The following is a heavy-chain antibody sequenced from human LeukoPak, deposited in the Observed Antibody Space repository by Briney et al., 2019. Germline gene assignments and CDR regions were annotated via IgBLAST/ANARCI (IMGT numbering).Heavy chain of an antibody. D-gene: IGHD1-26*01. CDR3: AREPTGVVGATGRFDP. CDR1: GGTFSSYA. J-gene: IGHJ5*02. Sequence: ASVKVSCKASGGTFSSYAISWVRQAPGQRLEWMGGIIPIFGTANYAQKFQGRVTITADESTSTAYMELSSLRSEDTAVYYCAREPTGVVGATGRFDPWGQGTLVTVSS. CDR2: IIPIFGTA. V-gene: IGHV1-69*13.